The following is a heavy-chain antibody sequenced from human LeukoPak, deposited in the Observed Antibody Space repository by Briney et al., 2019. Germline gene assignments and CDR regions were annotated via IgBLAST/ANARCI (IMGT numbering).Heavy chain of an antibody. CDR2: INRDGSNT. CDR1: GFTFSSYW. J-gene: IGHJ5*02. Sequence: GGSLRLSCTASGFTFSSYWMHWVRQAPGKGLVWVSRINRDGSNTRYADSVKGRFTISRDNGKNTLDLQMNSLRAEDTAVYYCARELRQYYDFWSGYDNWFDPWGQGTLVTVSS. V-gene: IGHV3-74*01. CDR3: ARELRQYYDFWSGYDNWFDP. D-gene: IGHD3-3*01.